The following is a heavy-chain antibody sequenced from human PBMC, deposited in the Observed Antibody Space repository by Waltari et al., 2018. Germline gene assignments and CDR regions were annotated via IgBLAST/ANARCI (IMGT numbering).Heavy chain of an antibody. CDR1: GGSISSYY. J-gene: IGHJ5*02. CDR3: AREVPPTGA. D-gene: IGHD3-10*01. V-gene: IGHV4-59*01. CDR2: IYYSGST. Sequence: QVQLQESGPGLVKPSETLSLTCTVSGGSISSYYWSWIRQPPGKGLEWIGYIYYSGSTNDNPSLKSRVTISVDTSKNQFSLKLSSVTAADTAVYYCAREVPPTGAWGQGTLVTVSS.